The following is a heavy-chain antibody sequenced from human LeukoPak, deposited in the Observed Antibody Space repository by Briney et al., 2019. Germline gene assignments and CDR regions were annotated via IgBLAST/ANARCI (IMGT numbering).Heavy chain of an antibody. J-gene: IGHJ5*02. Sequence: PGGSLRLSCAASGFTFSNYAMSWVRQAPGKGLEWVSGISGSGGSTYYADSVKGRFTISRDDSKNTLYLQMNSLRAEDTAVYYCAKNNDYYDSSGYYFGPINNWFDPWGQGTLVTVSS. CDR3: AKNNDYYDSSGYYFGPINNWFDP. CDR1: GFTFSNYA. CDR2: ISGSGGST. D-gene: IGHD3-22*01. V-gene: IGHV3-23*01.